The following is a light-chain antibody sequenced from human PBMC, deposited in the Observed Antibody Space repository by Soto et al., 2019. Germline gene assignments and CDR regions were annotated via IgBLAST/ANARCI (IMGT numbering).Light chain of an antibody. V-gene: IGLV2-8*01. CDR3: SSYTTTSTLV. CDR1: SSDVGGYNY. Sequence: QSALTQPPSASGSPGQSVTISCTGTSSDVGGYNYVSWYQQHPGKAPKLMIYEVSERPSGVPDRFSGSKSSNTASLTVSGLQAEDEADYYCSSYTTTSTLVFGGGTKLTVL. CDR2: EVS. J-gene: IGLJ3*02.